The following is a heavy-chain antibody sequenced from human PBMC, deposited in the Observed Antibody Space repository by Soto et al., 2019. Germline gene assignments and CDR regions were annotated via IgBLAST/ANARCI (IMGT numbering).Heavy chain of an antibody. CDR2: IHSDGSST. D-gene: IGHD1-26*01. Sequence: VQLVESGGGLVRPGGSLRLSCAASGFTFSYYWMHWVRQAPGKGLVWVSRIHSDGSSTTYADFVKGRFIISRDNAGNTVDLQLNSVRVEDTAVYYCARGDRGAFDLWGQGTVVTVSS. CDR1: GFTFSYYW. J-gene: IGHJ3*01. V-gene: IGHV3-74*01. CDR3: ARGDRGAFDL.